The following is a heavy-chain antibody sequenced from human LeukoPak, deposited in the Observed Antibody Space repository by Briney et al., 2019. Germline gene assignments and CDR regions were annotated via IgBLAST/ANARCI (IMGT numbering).Heavy chain of an antibody. V-gene: IGHV3-64D*06. D-gene: IGHD5-18*01. J-gene: IGHJ4*02. Sequence: PGGSLRLSCSASGFTFSSYAMHWVRQAPGKGLEYVSAISSNGGSTYYADSVKGRFTISRDNSKNTLYLQMSSLRAEDTAVYYCVKQPYGYGRLFDYWGQGTLVTVSS. CDR3: VKQPYGYGRLFDY. CDR1: GFTFSSYA. CDR2: ISSNGGST.